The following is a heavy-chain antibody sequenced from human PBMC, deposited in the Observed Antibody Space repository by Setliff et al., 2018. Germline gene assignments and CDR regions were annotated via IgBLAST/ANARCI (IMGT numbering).Heavy chain of an antibody. D-gene: IGHD2-2*03. J-gene: IGHJ6*03. V-gene: IGHV3-23*01. Sequence: PGGSLRLSCTASRFTFSVYVMAWVRQAPGKGLEWVSSITGSGGGTYYADSVKGRFIVSRDNSKNTLYLQMNSLRAEDTAFYYCARGGFGYCSSTSCQWGYYSMDVWGKGTTVTVSS. CDR3: ARGGFGYCSSTSCQWGYYSMDV. CDR2: ITGSGGGT. CDR1: RFTFSVYV.